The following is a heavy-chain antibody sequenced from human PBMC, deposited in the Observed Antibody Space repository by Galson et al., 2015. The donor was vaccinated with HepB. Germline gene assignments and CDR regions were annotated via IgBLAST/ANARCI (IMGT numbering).Heavy chain of an antibody. D-gene: IGHD1-14*01. Sequence: SLRLSCAASGFTFSTYGMHWVRQAPGKGLEWVALIWYDGSNKYYADSVKGRFIISRDNSKNTLYLQINSLRAEDTAVYYCARDLRKGLYFDYWGQGTLVTVSS. CDR1: GFTFSTYG. V-gene: IGHV3-33*01. CDR2: IWYDGSNK. CDR3: ARDLRKGLYFDY. J-gene: IGHJ4*02.